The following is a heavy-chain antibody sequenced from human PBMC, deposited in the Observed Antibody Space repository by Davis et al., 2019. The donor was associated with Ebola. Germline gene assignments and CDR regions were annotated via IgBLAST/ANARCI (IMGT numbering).Heavy chain of an antibody. CDR3: AREDYGDVPRQYAFDI. Sequence: AASVKVSCKASGYTFTNFYIHWVRQAPGQGLEWMGLVNPAGGSTTYAQKFQGRVTMTRDTSATTVFMELSSLRSEDTAVYYCAREDYGDVPRQYAFDIWGQGTRVTVSS. CDR2: VNPAGGST. D-gene: IGHD4-17*01. J-gene: IGHJ3*02. V-gene: IGHV1-46*03. CDR1: GYTFTNFY.